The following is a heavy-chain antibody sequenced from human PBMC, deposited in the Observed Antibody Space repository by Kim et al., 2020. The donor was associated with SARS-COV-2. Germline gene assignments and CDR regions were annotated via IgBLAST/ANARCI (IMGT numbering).Heavy chain of an antibody. J-gene: IGHJ4*02. Sequence: SETLSLTCIVSGDSISSGGFYWSWIRQHPDKGLEWIGYIDYSGTTYYNPSLKSRLVISVDTSKNHFSLKLTSVTAADTAVYYCARDSTDYNGSGSGIDYWGQGTLVTVSS. D-gene: IGHD3-10*01. V-gene: IGHV4-31*03. CDR2: IDYSGTT. CDR3: ARDSTDYNGSGSGIDY. CDR1: GDSISSGGFY.